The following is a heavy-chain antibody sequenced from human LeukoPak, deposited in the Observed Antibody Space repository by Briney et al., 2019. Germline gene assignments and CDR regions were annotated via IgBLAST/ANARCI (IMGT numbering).Heavy chain of an antibody. CDR1: GFTFSSYW. Sequence: GGSLRLSCAASGFTFSSYWMHWVRQAPGKGLGWVSRINSDGGSTSYADSVKGRFNISRHTAKNTLYLPMNSLRDEDTAVYYSARDLPSLNDFWSGYYSGGVPRDAFDIWGQGTMVTVSS. CDR2: INSDGGST. CDR3: ARDLPSLNDFWSGYYSGGVPRDAFDI. J-gene: IGHJ3*02. D-gene: IGHD3-3*01. V-gene: IGHV3-74*01.